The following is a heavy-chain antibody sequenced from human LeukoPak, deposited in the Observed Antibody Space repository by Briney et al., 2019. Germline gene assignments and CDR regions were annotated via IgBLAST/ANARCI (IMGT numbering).Heavy chain of an antibody. Sequence: ASVKVSCKASGYTFTSYGISWVRQAPGQGLEWMGWISAYNGNTNYAQKLQGRVTMTTDTSTSTAYMELRSLRSDDTAVYCCARDLSLGGYCSSTSCSYFDYWGQGTLVTVSS. J-gene: IGHJ4*02. CDR1: GYTFTSYG. CDR3: ARDLSLGGYCSSTSCSYFDY. V-gene: IGHV1-18*01. CDR2: ISAYNGNT. D-gene: IGHD2-2*01.